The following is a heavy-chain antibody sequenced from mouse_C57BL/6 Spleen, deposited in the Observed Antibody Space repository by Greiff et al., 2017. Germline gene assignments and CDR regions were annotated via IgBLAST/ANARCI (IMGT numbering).Heavy chain of an antibody. CDR1: GYTFTEYS. D-gene: IGHD1-1*01. V-gene: IGHV1-62-2*01. Sequence: QVQLQQSGAELVKPGASVKLSCKASGYTFTEYSIHWVKQRSGQGLEWIGWFYPGSGSIKYNEKFKDKATLTAGKSSSTVYMELSRLTAEDSAVYFCERHASFYYGSSDWYVDVWGTGTTVTVSS. CDR2: FYPGSGSI. J-gene: IGHJ1*03. CDR3: ERHASFYYGSSDWYVDV.